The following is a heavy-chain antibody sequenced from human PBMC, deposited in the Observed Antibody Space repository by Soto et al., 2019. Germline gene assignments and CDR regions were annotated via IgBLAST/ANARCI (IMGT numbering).Heavy chain of an antibody. Sequence: GGSLRLSCAASGFTFSSYAMHWVRQAPGKGLEWVAVISYDGSNKYYADSVEGRFTISRDNSKNTLYLQMNSLRAEDTAVYYCARDFEHHYYYGMDVWGQGTTVTVSS. CDR2: ISYDGSNK. CDR1: GFTFSSYA. CDR3: ARDFEHHYYYGMDV. V-gene: IGHV3-30-3*01. J-gene: IGHJ6*02.